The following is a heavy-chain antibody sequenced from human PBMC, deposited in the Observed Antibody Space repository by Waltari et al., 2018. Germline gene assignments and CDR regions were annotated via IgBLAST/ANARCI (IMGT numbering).Heavy chain of an antibody. CDR3: ARNSYTGYEDS. Sequence: QVQLVQSGAEVKKPGASVKVSCKASGYTFTKYDLSWVRQAPGQGLEWMGWISGYNGNTYNAQKFQGRITLPADTSTTTAYMELRSLRSDDTAVYYCARNSYTGYEDSWGQGTLVTVSS. CDR2: ISGYNGNT. J-gene: IGHJ4*02. CDR1: GYTFTKYD. D-gene: IGHD5-12*01. V-gene: IGHV1-18*01.